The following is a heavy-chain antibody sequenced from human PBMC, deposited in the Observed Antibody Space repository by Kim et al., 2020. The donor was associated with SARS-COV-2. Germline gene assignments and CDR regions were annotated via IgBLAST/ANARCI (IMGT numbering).Heavy chain of an antibody. D-gene: IGHD1-26*01. J-gene: IGHJ4*02. Sequence: SETLSLTCTVSGDSISTNSYYWGWLRQPPGKGLEWIGSVYYRGNAFYNPSLKGRLTISIDTSSSQFFLHLTSVTSADTAIYYCASLPQWAAGGTDNWGQG. CDR2: VYYRGNA. CDR1: GDSISTNSYY. V-gene: IGHV4-39*01. CDR3: ASLPQWAAGGTDN.